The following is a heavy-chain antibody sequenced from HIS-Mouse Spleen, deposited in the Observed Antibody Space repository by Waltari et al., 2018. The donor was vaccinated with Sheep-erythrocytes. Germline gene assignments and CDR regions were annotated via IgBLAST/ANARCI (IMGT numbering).Heavy chain of an antibody. D-gene: IGHD3-10*01. V-gene: IGHV3-30*18. CDR1: GVTFSSYC. CDR3: AKDGGGNWFDP. CDR2: ISYDGSNK. J-gene: IGHJ5*02. Sequence: QVQLVESGGGVVQPGRARSLSCAVSGVTFSSYCMHWVRQAPGKGLEWVAVISYDGSNKYYADSVKGRFTISRDNSKNTLYLQMNSLRAEDTAVYYCAKDGGGNWFDPWGKGTLVTVSS.